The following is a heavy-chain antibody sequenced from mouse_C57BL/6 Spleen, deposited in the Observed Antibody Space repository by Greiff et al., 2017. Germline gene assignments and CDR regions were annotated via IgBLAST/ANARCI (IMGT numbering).Heavy chain of an antibody. CDR1: GYTFTDYN. Sequence: VQLQQSGPELVKPGASVKIPCKASGYTFTDYNMDWVKQSHGKSLEWIGDINPNNGGTIYNQKFKGKATLTVDKSSSTAYMELRSLTSEDTAVYYCARNDCYAMDYWGQGTSVTVSS. J-gene: IGHJ4*01. V-gene: IGHV1-18*01. CDR2: INPNNGGT. CDR3: ARNDCYAMDY.